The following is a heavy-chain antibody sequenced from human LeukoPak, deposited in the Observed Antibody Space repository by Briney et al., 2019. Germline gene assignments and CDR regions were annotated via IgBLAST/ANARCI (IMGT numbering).Heavy chain of an antibody. J-gene: IGHJ6*02. Sequence: ASVKVSCKVSGYTLTELSMHWVRQAPGKGLEWMGGFDPEDGETIYAQKFQGRVTMTEDTSTDTAYMELSSLRSEDTAVYYCARGLDGSGSYYNPPSCMDVWGQGTTVTVSS. CDR3: ARGLDGSGSYYNPPSCMDV. CDR1: GYTLTELS. CDR2: FDPEDGET. V-gene: IGHV1-24*01. D-gene: IGHD3-10*01.